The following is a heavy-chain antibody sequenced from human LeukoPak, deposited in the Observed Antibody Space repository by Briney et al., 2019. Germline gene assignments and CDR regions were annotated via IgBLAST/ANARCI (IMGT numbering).Heavy chain of an antibody. J-gene: IGHJ4*02. D-gene: IGHD4-23*01. V-gene: IGHV4-34*01. CDR3: TSSVDKNFDY. Sequence: PSETLSLTCAVYGGSFSGYYWSWIRQPPGKGVEWIGEINHSGSTNYNPSLKSRVTISVDTSKNQFSLKLSSVTAADTAVYYCTSSVDKNFDYWGQGTLVTVSS. CDR2: INHSGST. CDR1: GGSFSGYY.